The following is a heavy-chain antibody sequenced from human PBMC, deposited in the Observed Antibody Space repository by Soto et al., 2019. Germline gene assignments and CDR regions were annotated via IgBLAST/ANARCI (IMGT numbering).Heavy chain of an antibody. Sequence: GGSLRLSCAASGFTFDDYGMHWVRQVPGKRLEWVSFISWNGATTYYAGSVEGRFTVSRDNTKNFVYLQMNSLRAEDTAVYYCVKDSWSGYYGAFDIWGQGTMVTVSS. CDR2: ISWNGATT. CDR3: VKDSWSGYYGAFDI. D-gene: IGHD3-3*01. J-gene: IGHJ3*02. CDR1: GFTFDDYG. V-gene: IGHV3-43D*04.